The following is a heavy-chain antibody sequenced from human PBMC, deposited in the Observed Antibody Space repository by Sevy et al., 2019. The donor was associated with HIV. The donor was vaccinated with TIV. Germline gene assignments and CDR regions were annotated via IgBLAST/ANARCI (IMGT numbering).Heavy chain of an antibody. CDR1: GFTFSSYA. CDR2: ISYDGSNK. V-gene: IGHV3-30-3*01. Sequence: GESLKISCAASGFTFSSYAMHWVRQAPGKGLEWEAVISYDGSNKYYADSVKGRFTISRDNSKNTLYLQMNSLRAEDTAVYYCARDSSRGSYPTFDYWGQGTLVTVSS. CDR3: ARDSSRGSYPTFDY. D-gene: IGHD1-26*01. J-gene: IGHJ4*02.